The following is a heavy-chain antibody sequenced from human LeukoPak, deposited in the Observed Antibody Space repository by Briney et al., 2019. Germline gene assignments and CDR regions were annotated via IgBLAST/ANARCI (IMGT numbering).Heavy chain of an antibody. Sequence: KPSGTLSLTCTVSGGSISSHYWSWIRQPPGKGLEWIGYIYYSGSTNYNPSLKSRVTISVDTSKNQFSLKLSSVTAADTAVYYCARHRAESYYGSGRLDHWGQGTLVTVSS. CDR1: GGSISSHY. V-gene: IGHV4-59*11. D-gene: IGHD3-10*01. CDR2: IYYSGST. CDR3: ARHRAESYYGSGRLDH. J-gene: IGHJ4*02.